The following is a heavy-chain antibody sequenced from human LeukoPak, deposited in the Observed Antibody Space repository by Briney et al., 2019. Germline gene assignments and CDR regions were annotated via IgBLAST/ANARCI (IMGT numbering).Heavy chain of an antibody. J-gene: IGHJ4*02. CDR1: GGSISSDGYY. CDR3: ARGRNSGLDF. V-gene: IGHV4-31*03. Sequence: TLSLTCTVSGGSISSDGYYCTWIRQHPGKGLEWIGYIYYSWSSYYNPSLKSRVTISVDTSENQFSLKLSSVTAADTAVYYCARGRNSGLDFWGQGTLVTVSS. D-gene: IGHD4-23*01. CDR2: IYYSWSS.